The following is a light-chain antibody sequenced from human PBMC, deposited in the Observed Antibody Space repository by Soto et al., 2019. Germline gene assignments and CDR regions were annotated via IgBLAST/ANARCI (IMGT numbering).Light chain of an antibody. Sequence: EIVMTQSPATLSVSPGERATLSCRASQSVSSNLAWYQQKPGQAPRLLINGASTRATGVPARFSGSGSGTDFTLTISSLQSEDFAVYYCQQYNKWPRTFGQGTKVDI. CDR2: GAS. CDR3: QQYNKWPRT. CDR1: QSVSSN. V-gene: IGKV3-15*01. J-gene: IGKJ1*01.